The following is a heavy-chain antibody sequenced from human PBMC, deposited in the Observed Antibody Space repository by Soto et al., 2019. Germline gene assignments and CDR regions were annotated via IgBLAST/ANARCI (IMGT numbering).Heavy chain of an antibody. CDR2: ISGSGGST. CDR1: GFTFSSYA. V-gene: IGHV3-23*01. CDR3: AKDRHQTGTPLGDY. J-gene: IGHJ4*02. Sequence: PGESLRLSCAASGFTFSSYAMSWVRQAPGKGLEWVSAISGSGGSTYYADSVKGRFTISRDNSKNTLYLQMNSLRAEDTAVYYCAKDRHQTGTPLGDYWGQGTLVTVSS. D-gene: IGHD1-1*01.